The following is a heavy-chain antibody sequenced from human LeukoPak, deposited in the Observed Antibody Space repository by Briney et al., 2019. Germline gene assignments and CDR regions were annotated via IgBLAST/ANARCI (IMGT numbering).Heavy chain of an antibody. CDR3: ARGPTTVFAFDI. V-gene: IGHV4-4*07. D-gene: IGHD4-17*01. CDR1: GGSINSYY. CDR2: IYSLGIT. J-gene: IGHJ3*02. Sequence: SATLSLTCTVSGGSINSYYWSWIRQPAGKGPEWIGRIYSLGITNYNPSLKSRVTISVDTSKNQFSLRLTSVTAADTAVYYCARGPTTVFAFDIWGQGTMVTVSS.